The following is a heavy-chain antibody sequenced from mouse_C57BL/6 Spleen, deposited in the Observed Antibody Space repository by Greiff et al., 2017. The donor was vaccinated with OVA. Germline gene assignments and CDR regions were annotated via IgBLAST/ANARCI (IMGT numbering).Heavy chain of an antibody. D-gene: IGHD1-1*01. CDR3: TGGWWTTGYFDV. V-gene: IGHV5-9-1*02. Sequence: EVMLVESGAGLVKPGGSLKLSCAASGFTFSSYAMSWVRQTTEKRLEWVAYISSGGDYIYYADTVKGRFTISRDNARNTLYLQMSSLKSEDTAMYYCTGGWWTTGYFDVWGTGTTVTVSS. CDR2: ISSGGDYI. CDR1: GFTFSSYA. J-gene: IGHJ1*03.